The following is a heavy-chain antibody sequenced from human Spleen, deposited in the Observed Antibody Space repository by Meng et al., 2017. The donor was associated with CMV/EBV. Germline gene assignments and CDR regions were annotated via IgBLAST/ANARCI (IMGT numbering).Heavy chain of an antibody. Sequence: GGSLRLSCAASGFTFSGYAMHWVRQAPAKGLEWVAVISYDGSNKYYADSVKGRFTISRDNSKNTLYLHMNSLRAEDTAVYYCVREGEWYCRSTSCSGGYFMYWGQGTLVTVSS. J-gene: IGHJ4*02. V-gene: IGHV3-30*04. CDR2: ISYDGSNK. D-gene: IGHD2-2*01. CDR1: GFTFSGYA. CDR3: VREGEWYCRSTSCSGGYFMY.